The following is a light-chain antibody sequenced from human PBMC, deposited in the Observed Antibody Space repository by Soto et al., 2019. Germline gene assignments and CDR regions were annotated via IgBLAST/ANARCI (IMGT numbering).Light chain of an antibody. V-gene: IGKV3-20*01. CDR1: QSVSSSN. CDR3: QQYGSSPNT. J-gene: IGKJ2*01. Sequence: DIVLTQSPGTLSLSPGERATLSCRASQSVSSSNLAWYQQNPGQAPWLLISGTSSRATGVPDRFSGSGSGTAFTLTISRLEPEDFAVYYCQQYGSSPNTFGQGTKLEIK. CDR2: GTS.